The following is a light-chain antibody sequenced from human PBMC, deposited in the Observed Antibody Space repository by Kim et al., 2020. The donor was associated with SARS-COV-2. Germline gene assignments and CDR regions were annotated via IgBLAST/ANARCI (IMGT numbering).Light chain of an antibody. CDR1: SSDVGGYNY. J-gene: IGLJ1*01. CDR2: DVS. V-gene: IGLV2-11*01. CDR3: CSYAGSQYV. Sequence: QSALTQPRSVSGSPGQSVTISCTGTSSDVGGYNYVSWYQQHPGKAPKLMIYDVSKRLSGVPDRFSGSKSGNTASLTVSGLQAEDEADYYCCSYAGSQYVFGTGTKVTVL.